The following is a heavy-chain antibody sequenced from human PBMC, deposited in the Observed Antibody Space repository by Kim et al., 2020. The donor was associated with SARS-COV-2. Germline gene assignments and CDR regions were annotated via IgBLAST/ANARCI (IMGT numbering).Heavy chain of an antibody. Sequence: SETLSLTCTVSGGSISSGGYYWSWIRQHPGKGLEWIGYIYYSGSTYYNPSLKSRVTISVDTSKNQFSLKLSAVTAADTAVYYCARAGRNSNARGDFDYWGQGTLVTVSS. CDR2: IYYSGST. CDR3: ARAGRNSNARGDFDY. CDR1: GGSISSGGYY. J-gene: IGHJ4*02. V-gene: IGHV4-31*03. D-gene: IGHD4-4*01.